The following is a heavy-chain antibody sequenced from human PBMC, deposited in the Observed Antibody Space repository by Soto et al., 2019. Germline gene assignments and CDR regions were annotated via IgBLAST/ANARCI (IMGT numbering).Heavy chain of an antibody. V-gene: IGHV3-33*03. Sequence: QAPLVESGGGVVQPGTSLRLSFAASGFTISTHGIHWVRQAPGKGLEWLAKIWYDGSNKFYAESVKGRFSISKDSSKNTLYLQMSSLRAEDKAVYYCGAAATWNFHFPYWGQGNQVNVSS. D-gene: IGHD1-7*01. CDR3: GAAATWNFHFPY. J-gene: IGHJ4*02. CDR1: GFTISTHG. CDR2: IWYDGSNK.